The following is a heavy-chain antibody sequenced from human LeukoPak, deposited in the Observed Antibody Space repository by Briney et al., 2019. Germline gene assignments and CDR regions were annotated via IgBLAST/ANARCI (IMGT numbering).Heavy chain of an antibody. CDR1: GGSISSSTYY. CDR3: ARLSTAALKRAFEM. V-gene: IGHV4-39*01. Sequence: SETLSLTCTVSGGSISSSTYYWGWLRQPPGKGLEWFGSIYYSGSTYYRPFLKSRVNISVDTAKNQFSLKVSSVTAADTAVHYCARLSTAALKRAFEMWGQGTMVSVSS. CDR2: IYYSGST. J-gene: IGHJ3*02. D-gene: IGHD6-6*01.